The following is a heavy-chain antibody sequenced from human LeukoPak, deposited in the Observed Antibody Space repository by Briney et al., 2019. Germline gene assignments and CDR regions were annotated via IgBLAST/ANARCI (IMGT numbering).Heavy chain of an antibody. CDR3: ARVYSSYYYYMDV. D-gene: IGHD2-21*01. V-gene: IGHV3-48*01. CDR2: VSATSSTI. CDR1: GFTFSSYS. Sequence: GGSLRLSCAASGFTFSSYSMNWVRQAPGKGLEWVSYVSATSSTIYYADSVEGRFTISRDNAKNSLYLQMNGLRADDTAVYYCARVYSSYYYYMDVWGKGTTVTVSS. J-gene: IGHJ6*03.